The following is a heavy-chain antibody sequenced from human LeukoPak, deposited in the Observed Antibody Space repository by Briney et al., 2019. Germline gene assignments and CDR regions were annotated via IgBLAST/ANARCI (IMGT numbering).Heavy chain of an antibody. CDR1: GFTFSDYY. CDR3: ARQAAAGTGWFDP. J-gene: IGHJ5*02. V-gene: IGHV3-11*01. Sequence: RGSLRLSCAASGFTFSDYYMSWIRQAPGKGLEWVSYISSSGSTIYYADSVKGRFTISRDNAKNSLYLQMNSLRAEDTAVYYCARQAAAGTGWFDPWGQGTLVTVSS. D-gene: IGHD6-13*01. CDR2: ISSSGSTI.